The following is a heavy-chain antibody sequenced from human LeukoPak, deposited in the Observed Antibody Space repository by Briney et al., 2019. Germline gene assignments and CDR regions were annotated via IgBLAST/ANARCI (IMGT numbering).Heavy chain of an antibody. D-gene: IGHD3-10*01. V-gene: IGHV3-30*02. J-gene: IGHJ6*03. CDR3: AKGPGGKYGSGIDGWEYYYYYMDV. CDR2: IRYDGINK. Sequence: GGSLRLSCAASGFTFSNYGMHWVHQAPGKGLEWVAFIRYDGINKYYGDSVKGRFTISRDNSKNTLYVQMNSLRAEDTAVYYCAKGPGGKYGSGIDGWEYYYYYMDVWGKGTTVTVSS. CDR1: GFTFSNYG.